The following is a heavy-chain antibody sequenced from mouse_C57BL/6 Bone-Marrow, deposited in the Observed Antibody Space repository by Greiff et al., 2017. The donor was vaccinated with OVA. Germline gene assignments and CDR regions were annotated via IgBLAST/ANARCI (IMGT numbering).Heavy chain of an antibody. CDR1: GYAFSSSW. V-gene: IGHV1-82*01. CDR2: IYPGDGDT. J-gene: IGHJ2*01. D-gene: IGHD4-1*01. Sequence: QVQLKESGPELVKPGASVKISCKASGYAFSSSWMNWVKQRPGKGLEWIGRIYPGDGDTNYNGKFKGKATLTADKSSSTAYMQLSSLTSEDSAVYFCARIPNWDVNYWGQGTTLTVSS. CDR3: ARIPNWDVNY.